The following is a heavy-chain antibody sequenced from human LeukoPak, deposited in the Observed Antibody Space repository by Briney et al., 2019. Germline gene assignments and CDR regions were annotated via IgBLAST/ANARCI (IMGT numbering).Heavy chain of an antibody. CDR1: GFTFSSYE. V-gene: IGHV3-48*03. J-gene: IGHJ2*01. CDR2: ISSSGSTI. Sequence: GGSLRLSCAASGFTFSSYEMNWVRQAPGKGLEWVSYISSSGSTIYYADSVKGRFTISRDNAKNSLYLQMNSLRAEDTAVYYCARDAHYWYFDLWGRGTLVTVSS. CDR3: ARDAHYWYFDL.